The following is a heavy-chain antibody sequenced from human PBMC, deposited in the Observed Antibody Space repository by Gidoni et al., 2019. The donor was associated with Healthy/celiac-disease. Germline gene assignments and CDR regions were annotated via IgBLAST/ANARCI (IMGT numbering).Heavy chain of an antibody. CDR1: GFTFSSYG. D-gene: IGHD4-17*01. CDR3: ARDLPYGYAFDI. V-gene: IGHV3-33*01. J-gene: IGHJ3*02. Sequence: QVQLVESGGGVVQPGRSLRLSWAASGFTFSSYGMHWVRQAPGKGLEWVVVIWYDGSNKYYADSVKGRFTISRDNSKNTLYLQMNSLRAEDTAVYYCARDLPYGYAFDIWGQGTMVTVSS. CDR2: IWYDGSNK.